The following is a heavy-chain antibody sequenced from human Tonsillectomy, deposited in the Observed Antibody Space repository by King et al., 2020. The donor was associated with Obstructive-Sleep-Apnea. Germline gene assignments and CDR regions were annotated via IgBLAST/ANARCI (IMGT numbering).Heavy chain of an antibody. CDR1: GFTFSTYG. J-gene: IGHJ4*02. CDR3: AKEDGGYSSSSQPVDY. Sequence: VQLVESGGGVVQPGRSLRLSCAASGFTFSTYGMHWVRQAPGKGLEWVAVISYDGSNNGSNKYYADSVKGRFTISRDNSKNTLYLQMNSLRAEDTAVYFCAKEDGGYSSSSQPVDYRGQGTLVTVSS. V-gene: IGHV3-30*18. CDR2: ISYDGSNNGSNK. D-gene: IGHD6-13*01.